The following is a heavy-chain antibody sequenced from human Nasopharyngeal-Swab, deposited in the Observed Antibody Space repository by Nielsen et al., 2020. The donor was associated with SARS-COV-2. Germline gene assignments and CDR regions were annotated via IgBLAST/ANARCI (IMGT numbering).Heavy chain of an antibody. V-gene: IGHV3-21*06. D-gene: IGHD3-10*01. CDR3: ARDNGIGAYFYYGMDI. CDR1: GFTFSSYS. CDR2: ISSSSTYK. J-gene: IGHJ6*02. Sequence: GESLKISCAASGFTFSSYSVNWVRQAPGKGLEWVSSISSSSTYKYYADSVKGRFTISRDNSNNLLYLQMNNLRAEDTAVYYCARDNGIGAYFYYGMDIWGQGTTVTVSS.